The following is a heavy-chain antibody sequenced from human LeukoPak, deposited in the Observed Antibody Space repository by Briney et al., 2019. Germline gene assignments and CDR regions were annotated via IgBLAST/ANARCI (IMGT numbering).Heavy chain of an antibody. V-gene: IGHV3-30*18. CDR1: GFTFSSYG. Sequence: GGSLRLSCAASGFTFSSYGMHWVRQAPGKGLEWVAVISYDGSNKYYADSVKGRFTISRDNSKNTLYLQMNSLRDEDTATYYCAKRGDSAGSFQYFQHWAQGTLVTVSS. D-gene: IGHD2-15*01. CDR2: ISYDGSNK. J-gene: IGHJ1*01. CDR3: AKRGDSAGSFQYFQH.